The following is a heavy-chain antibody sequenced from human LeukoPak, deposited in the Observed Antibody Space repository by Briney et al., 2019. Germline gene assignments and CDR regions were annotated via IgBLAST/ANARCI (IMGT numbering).Heavy chain of an antibody. CDR1: GFSLSTSGMR. CDR2: IDWDDDK. Sequence: SGPALVKPTQTLTLTCTFSGFSLSTSGMRVSWIRQPPGKALEWLARIDWDDDKFYSTSLKTRLTISKDTSKNQVVLTMTNMDPVDTATYYCARTASPANWLDPWGQGTLVTVSS. V-gene: IGHV2-70*04. D-gene: IGHD2-2*01. CDR3: ARTASPANWLDP. J-gene: IGHJ5*02.